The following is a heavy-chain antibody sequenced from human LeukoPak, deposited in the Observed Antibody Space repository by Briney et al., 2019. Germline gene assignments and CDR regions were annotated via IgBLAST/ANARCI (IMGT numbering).Heavy chain of an antibody. D-gene: IGHD2-21*02. V-gene: IGHV1-46*01. J-gene: IGHJ2*01. CDR2: INPSGGST. Sequence: ASVKVSCKASGYTFTSYYMPWVRQAPGQGLEWMGIINPSGGSTSYAQKFQGRVTMTRDTSTSTVYMELSSLRSEDTAVYYCARDRGSKRVAYCGGDCYIGYFDLWGRGTLVTASS. CDR3: ARDRGSKRVAYCGGDCYIGYFDL. CDR1: GYTFTSYY.